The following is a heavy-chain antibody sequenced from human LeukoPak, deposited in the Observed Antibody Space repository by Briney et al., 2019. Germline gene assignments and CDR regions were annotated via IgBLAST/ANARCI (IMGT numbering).Heavy chain of an antibody. CDR2: INHSGST. J-gene: IGHJ6*03. V-gene: IGHV4-34*01. Sequence: SETLSLTCAVYGESFNTYYWSWLRQPPGKGLEWIGEINHSGSTNYNPSLKSRVTISVDTSKNQFSLRLSSLTAADTALYYCARDRKYYYHMDVWGKGTTVTVSS. CDR1: GESFNTYY. D-gene: IGHD1-14*01. CDR3: ARDRKYYYHMDV.